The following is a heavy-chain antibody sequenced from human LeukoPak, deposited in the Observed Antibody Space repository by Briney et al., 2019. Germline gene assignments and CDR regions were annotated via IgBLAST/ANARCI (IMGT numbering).Heavy chain of an antibody. D-gene: IGHD3-22*01. J-gene: IGHJ4*02. CDR1: GYSFTSYW. V-gene: IGHV5-51*01. Sequence: GESLKISCKGSGYSFTSYWIGWVRQMPGKGLEWMGIIYPGDSDTRYSPSFQGRVTISADKSISTAYLQWSSLKASDTAMYYCARVSVLHYYDSSGYSVWFDYWGQGTLVTVSS. CDR3: ARVSVLHYYDSSGYSVWFDY. CDR2: IYPGDSDT.